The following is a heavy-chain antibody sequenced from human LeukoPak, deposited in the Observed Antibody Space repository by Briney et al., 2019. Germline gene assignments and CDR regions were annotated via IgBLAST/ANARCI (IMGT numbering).Heavy chain of an antibody. J-gene: IGHJ6*03. CDR1: GFTFSSYS. CDR2: ISSSSTI. Sequence: GGSLRLSCAASGFTFSSYSMNWVRQAPGKGLEWVSSISSSSTIYYADSVKGRFTISRDNAKNSLYLQMNSLRAEDTAVYYCAKDRCSNGVGCYYYYMDVWGKGTTVTISS. V-gene: IGHV3-21*01. D-gene: IGHD2-8*01. CDR3: AKDRCSNGVGCYYYYMDV.